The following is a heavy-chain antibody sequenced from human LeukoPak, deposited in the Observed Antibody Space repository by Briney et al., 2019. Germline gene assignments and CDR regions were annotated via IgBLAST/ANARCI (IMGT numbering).Heavy chain of an antibody. V-gene: IGHV1-46*01. CDR3: AREMGVGSTMGYFYY. Sequence: WASVKVSCKASGYTLTGYYMHWVRQAPGQGLEWMGVINLSAGTTNYAQKFQGRVTMTRDMSTSTVYMELSSLTSEDTAVYYCAREMGVGSTMGYFYYWGQETLVTVSS. CDR1: GYTLTGYY. J-gene: IGHJ4*02. D-gene: IGHD1-26*01. CDR2: INLSAGTT.